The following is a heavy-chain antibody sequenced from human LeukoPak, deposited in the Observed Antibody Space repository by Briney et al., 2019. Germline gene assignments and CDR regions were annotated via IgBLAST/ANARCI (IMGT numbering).Heavy chain of an antibody. CDR2: ITNDGSST. V-gene: IGHV3-74*01. J-gene: IGHJ5*02. Sequence: GGSLRLSCAAFGNYWMHWVRQAPGKGLVWVSRITNDGSSTTYADSVKGRFTISRDNAKNTLYLQMNSLRAEDTAVYYCARVRGESPRWFDPWGQGTLVTVSS. D-gene: IGHD3-10*01. CDR1: GNYW. CDR3: ARVRGESPRWFDP.